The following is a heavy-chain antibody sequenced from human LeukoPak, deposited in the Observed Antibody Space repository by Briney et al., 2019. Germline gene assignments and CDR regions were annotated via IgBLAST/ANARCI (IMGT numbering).Heavy chain of an antibody. CDR3: ARDGYCSGGSCYSGGTSPIDY. CDR2: ISSSGSTI. CDR1: GFTFSDHY. Sequence: GGSLRLSCAASGFTFSDHYMSWIRQAPGKGLEWVSDISSSGSTIYYADSVKGRFTISRDNAKNSLYLQMNSLRAEDTAVYYCARDGYCSGGSCYSGGTSPIDYWGQGTLVTVSS. D-gene: IGHD2-15*01. J-gene: IGHJ4*02. V-gene: IGHV3-11*04.